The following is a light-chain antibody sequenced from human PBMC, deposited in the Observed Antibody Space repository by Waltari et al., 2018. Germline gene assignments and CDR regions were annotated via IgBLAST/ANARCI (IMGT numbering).Light chain of an antibody. CDR3: QQRGNWPSGYT. V-gene: IGKV3-11*01. J-gene: IGKJ2*01. CDR2: DAS. CDR1: RSVGNY. Sequence: EIVLTQSPATLSLSPGERATLSCRASRSVGNYLAGYQQKPGQAPRLLIYDASIRATGIPARFSGSGSGTDFTLTISSLEPEDFAVYFCQQRGNWPSGYTFGQGTKLEIK.